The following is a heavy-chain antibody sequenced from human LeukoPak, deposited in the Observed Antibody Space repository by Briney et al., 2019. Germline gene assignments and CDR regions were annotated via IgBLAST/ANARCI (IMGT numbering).Heavy chain of an antibody. D-gene: IGHD3-9*01. CDR1: GGSFSGYY. J-gene: IGHJ4*02. CDR3: ARDMRYSSDY. Sequence: SETLSLTCAVYGGSFSGYYWSCIRQPPGKGLEWIGEINHSGRTNYNPSLKSRVTISVDTSKNQFSLKLSSVTAADTAVYYCARDMRYSSDYWGQGTLVTVSS. CDR2: INHSGRT. V-gene: IGHV4-34*01.